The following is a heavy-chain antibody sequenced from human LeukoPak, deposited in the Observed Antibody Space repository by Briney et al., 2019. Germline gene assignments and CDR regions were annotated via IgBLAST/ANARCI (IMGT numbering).Heavy chain of an antibody. D-gene: IGHD2-21*01. CDR2: TYYRSKWYN. J-gene: IGHJ3*02. V-gene: IGHV6-1*01. Sequence: SQTLSLTCAISGDSVSSNSAAWNWIRQSPSRGLEWLGRTYYRSKWYNDYAVSVKSRITINPDTSKNQFSLQLDSMTPEDTAVYYCCHSLSGRTGAFDIWGWGTVVTVSS. CDR3: CHSLSGRTGAFDI. CDR1: GDSVSSNSAA.